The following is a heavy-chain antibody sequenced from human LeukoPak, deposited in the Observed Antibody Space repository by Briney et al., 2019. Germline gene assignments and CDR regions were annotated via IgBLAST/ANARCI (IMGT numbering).Heavy chain of an antibody. J-gene: IGHJ4*02. V-gene: IGHV4-31*03. CDR2: IYDSGSS. CDR1: GGSISSGGYY. D-gene: IGHD3-10*01. CDR3: ARGVYGSVKGGLDY. Sequence: PSETLSLTCTVSGGSISSGGYYWSWIRQHPGKGLEWIGYIYDSGSSYYNPSLKSRVTISVDTSKNQFSLKLSSVTAADTAVYYCARGVYGSVKGGLDYWGQGTLVTVSS.